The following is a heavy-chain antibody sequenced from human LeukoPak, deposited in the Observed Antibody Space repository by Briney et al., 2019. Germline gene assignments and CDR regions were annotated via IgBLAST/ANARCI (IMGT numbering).Heavy chain of an antibody. V-gene: IGHV3-23*01. D-gene: IGHD2-15*01. CDR2: ISGSGGST. Sequence: GGSLRLSCAASGFTFSSYAMSWVRQAPGKGLEWVSAISGSGGSTYYADSVKGRFTISRDNSKNTLYLQMNSLRAEDTAVYYCARDGYCSGGSCYSGPPPYDYWGQGALVTVSS. CDR3: ARDGYCSGGSCYSGPPPYDY. CDR1: GFTFSSYA. J-gene: IGHJ4*02.